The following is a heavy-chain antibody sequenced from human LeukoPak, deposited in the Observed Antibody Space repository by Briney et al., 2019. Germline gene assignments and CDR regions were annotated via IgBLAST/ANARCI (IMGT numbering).Heavy chain of an antibody. CDR1: GFTFDDYA. J-gene: IGHJ4*02. CDR2: ISWDGGST. V-gene: IGHV3-43D*04. Sequence: PGGSLRLSCAASGFTFDDYAMHWVRQAPGKGLEWVSLISWDGGSTYYADSVKGRFTISRDNSKNSLYLQMNSLRAEDTALYYCAKDMAAREMATIGLDYWGQGTLVTVSS. D-gene: IGHD5-24*01. CDR3: AKDMAAREMATIGLDY.